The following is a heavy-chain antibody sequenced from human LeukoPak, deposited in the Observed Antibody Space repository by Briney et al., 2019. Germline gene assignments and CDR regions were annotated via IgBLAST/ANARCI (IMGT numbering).Heavy chain of an antibody. J-gene: IGHJ5*02. CDR2: IIPIFGTA. V-gene: IGHV1-69*06. D-gene: IGHD3-9*01. CDR1: GGTFSSYA. CDR3: ARDYDILTGPFDP. Sequence: SVKVSCKASGGTFSSYAISWVRQAPGQGLEWMGGIIPIFGTANYAQKFQGRVTITADKSTSTAYMELSSLRSEDTAVYYCARDYDILTGPFDPWGRGTLVTVSS.